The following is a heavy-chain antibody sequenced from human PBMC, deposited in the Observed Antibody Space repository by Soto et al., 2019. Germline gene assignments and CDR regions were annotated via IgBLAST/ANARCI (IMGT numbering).Heavy chain of an antibody. CDR1: GYTFTSYG. D-gene: IGHD6-19*01. CDR2: ISAYNGNT. CDR3: ARSIAVAGTYHYYYMDV. V-gene: IGHV1-18*01. Sequence: ASVKVSCKASGYTFTSYGISWVRQAPGQGLEWMGWISAYNGNTNYAQKLQGRVTMTTDTSTSTAYMELRSLRSDDTAVYYCARSIAVAGTYHYYYMDVWGKGTTVTVSS. J-gene: IGHJ6*03.